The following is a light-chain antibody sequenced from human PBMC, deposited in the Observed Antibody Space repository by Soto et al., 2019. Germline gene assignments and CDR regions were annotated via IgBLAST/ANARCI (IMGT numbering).Light chain of an antibody. CDR2: SAS. J-gene: IGKJ1*01. Sequence: DIQMTQSPSALAASVGDRVTITCRASQRVGSYLNWYQQKPGKAPTLLIYSASELQSGVSSRFSGSGSGTDFTLTIRNLQPEDFAFYYCQQSHNTPLTFGQGTKVDI. CDR3: QQSHNTPLT. V-gene: IGKV1-39*01. CDR1: QRVGSY.